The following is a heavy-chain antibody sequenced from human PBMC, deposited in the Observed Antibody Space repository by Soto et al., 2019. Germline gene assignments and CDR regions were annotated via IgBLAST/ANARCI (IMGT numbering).Heavy chain of an antibody. CDR3: ARAHYHDSSGPNGHAFDI. Sequence: QVQLVESGGGVVQPGRSLRLSCAASEFTFSDYAMHWVRQAPGKGLEWVAVISDDGDKVFYADSMKDRLTISRDNSKSTLFLQLTSRGSEDTALYYCARAHYHDSSGPNGHAFDIWGQGTLVTVSS. CDR2: ISDDGDKV. CDR1: EFTFSDYA. V-gene: IGHV3-30-3*01. D-gene: IGHD3-22*01. J-gene: IGHJ3*02.